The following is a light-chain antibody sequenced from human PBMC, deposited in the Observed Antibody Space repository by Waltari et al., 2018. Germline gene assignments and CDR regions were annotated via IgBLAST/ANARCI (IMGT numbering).Light chain of an antibody. CDR1: QSVHNF. J-gene: IGKJ4*01. CDR3: QQRANWPPLT. V-gene: IGKV3-11*01. CDR2: GAL. Sequence: VLTQSPATLSLSPGERSTLSCRASQSVHNFLAWYQQKPGQVPRLLIYGALHRATGIPARFSGSGSGPDFTLTLSSLEPEDVAVYYCQQRANWPPLTFGGGTKVEIK.